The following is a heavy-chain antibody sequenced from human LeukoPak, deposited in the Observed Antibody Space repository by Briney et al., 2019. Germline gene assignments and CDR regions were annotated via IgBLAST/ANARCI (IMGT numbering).Heavy chain of an antibody. J-gene: IGHJ6*03. CDR3: ARGYSGYLNPYYYMDV. Sequence: ASVKVSCEASGYTFTGYYMHWVRQAPGQGLEWMGWINPNSGGTNYAQKFQGRVTMTRDTSISTAYMELSRLRSDDTAVYYCARGYSGYLNPYYYMDVWGKGTTVTVSS. CDR2: INPNSGGT. CDR1: GYTFTGYY. V-gene: IGHV1-2*02. D-gene: IGHD5-12*01.